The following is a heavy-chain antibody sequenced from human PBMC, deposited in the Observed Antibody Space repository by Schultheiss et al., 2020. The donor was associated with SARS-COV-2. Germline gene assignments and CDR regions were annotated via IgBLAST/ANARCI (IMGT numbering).Heavy chain of an antibody. J-gene: IGHJ4*02. D-gene: IGHD6-13*01. CDR2: ISGSGGST. V-gene: IGHV3-23*01. Sequence: GGSLRLSCAASGFTFDDYAMHWVRQAPGKGLEWVSAISGSGGSTYYADSVKGRFTISRDNSKNTLYLQMNSLKTEDTAVYYCTTERGSSWFSDYWGQGTLVTVSS. CDR3: TTERGSSWFSDY. CDR1: GFTFDDYA.